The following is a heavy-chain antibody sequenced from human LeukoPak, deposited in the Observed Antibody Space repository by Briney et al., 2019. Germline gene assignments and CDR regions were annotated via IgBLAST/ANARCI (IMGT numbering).Heavy chain of an antibody. D-gene: IGHD3-10*01. CDR3: ARDLVRGVVIV. Sequence: GGSLRLSCAASGFTFSSNYMSWVRQAPGKGLEWVSVIYSGGSTYYADSVKGLFTISRDNSKNTLYLQMNSLRAEDTAVYYCARDLVRGVVIVWGQGTLVTVSS. CDR2: IYSGGST. V-gene: IGHV3-66*02. J-gene: IGHJ4*02. CDR1: GFTFSSNY.